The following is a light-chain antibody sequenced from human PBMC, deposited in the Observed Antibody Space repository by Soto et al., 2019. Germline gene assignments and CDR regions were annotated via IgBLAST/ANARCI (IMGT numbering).Light chain of an antibody. CDR3: SSYTDRSTWV. Sequence: QSALTQPASVSGSPGQSITISCTGTSSDVGGYNYVSWYQQHPGKAPKLLIYEVSNRPSGVSNRFSGSKSANTASLTISGLQAEDEADYYCSSYTDRSTWVFGGGTKVTVL. V-gene: IGLV2-14*01. CDR2: EVS. CDR1: SSDVGGYNY. J-gene: IGLJ3*02.